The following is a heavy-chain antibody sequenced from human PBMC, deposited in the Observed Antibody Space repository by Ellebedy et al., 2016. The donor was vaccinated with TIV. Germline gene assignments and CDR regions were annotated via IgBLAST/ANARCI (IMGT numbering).Heavy chain of an antibody. CDR3: AREGGDAFNI. CDR1: GYSFTSYW. D-gene: IGHD3-16*01. CDR2: IYPRYSDT. J-gene: IGHJ3*02. Sequence: GESLKISCKGSGYSFTSYWIGWVRQMPGKGLEWMGIIYPRYSDTRYSPSFQGQVTVSADKSISTAYLHWNTRKASDTAIYYCAREGGDAFNIWGQGTMVTVSS. V-gene: IGHV5-51*01.